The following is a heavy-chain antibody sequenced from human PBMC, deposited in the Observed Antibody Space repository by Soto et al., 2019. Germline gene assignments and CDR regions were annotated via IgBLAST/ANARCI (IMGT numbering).Heavy chain of an antibody. CDR2: ISAYNGNT. J-gene: IGHJ5*02. V-gene: IGHV1-18*04. Sequence: GASVKVCCKASGDTFTSCGWSCVRQEPGQGLEWMGWISAYNGNTNYAQKFQGRVTMTTDTSTSTAYMELRSLRSDDTAVYYCARAASYCSSTSILSFITVFAPWVQRTPVT. CDR1: GDTFTSCG. CDR3: ARAASYCSSTSILSFITVFAP. D-gene: IGHD2-2*01.